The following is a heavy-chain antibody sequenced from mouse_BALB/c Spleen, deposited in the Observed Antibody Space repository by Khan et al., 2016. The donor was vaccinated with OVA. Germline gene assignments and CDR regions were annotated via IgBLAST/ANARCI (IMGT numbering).Heavy chain of an antibody. CDR1: GFTFSTYC. D-gene: IGHD1-1*01. CDR3: TRLADYYDSEGFAY. J-gene: IGHJ3*01. Sequence: DVQLVESGGDLVKPGGSLKLSCAASGFTFSTYCMSWVRQTPDKRLEWVATVSTGGGYTYYPDSVKGRFTISRDNAKNTLYLQMSGLKSEDTAMFYCTRLADYYDSEGFAYWGQGTLVTVSA. V-gene: IGHV5-6*01. CDR2: VSTGGGYT.